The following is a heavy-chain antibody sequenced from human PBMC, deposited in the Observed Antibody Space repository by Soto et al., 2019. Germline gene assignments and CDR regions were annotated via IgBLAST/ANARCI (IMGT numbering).Heavy chain of an antibody. CDR1: GGTFSSYA. Sequence: SVKVSCKASGGTFSSYAISWVRQAPGQGLEWMGGIIPIFGTANYAQKFQGRVTITADESTSTAYMELSSLRSEDTAVYYCARAYCYCSSTSNPRTYYGMDVWGQGTTVTVS. CDR3: ARAYCYCSSTSNPRTYYGMDV. CDR2: IIPIFGTA. J-gene: IGHJ6*02. V-gene: IGHV1-69*13. D-gene: IGHD2-2*01.